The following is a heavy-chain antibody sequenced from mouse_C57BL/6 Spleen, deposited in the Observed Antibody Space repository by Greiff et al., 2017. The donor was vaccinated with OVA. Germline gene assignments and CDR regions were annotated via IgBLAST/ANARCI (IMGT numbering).Heavy chain of an antibody. V-gene: IGHV1-64*01. D-gene: IGHD1-1*01. J-gene: IGHJ4*01. CDR3: ARNYGSSYGSLAMDY. CDR2: IHPNSGST. CDR1: GYTFTSYW. Sequence: QVQLQQPGAELVKPGASVKLSCKASGYTFTSYWMHWVKQRPGQGLEWIGMIHPNSGSTNYNEKFKSKATLTVDKSSSTAYMQLSSLTSEDSAVYYCARNYGSSYGSLAMDYWGQGTSVTVSS.